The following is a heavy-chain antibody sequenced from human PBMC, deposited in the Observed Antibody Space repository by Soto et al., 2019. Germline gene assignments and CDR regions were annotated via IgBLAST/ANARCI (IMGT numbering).Heavy chain of an antibody. V-gene: IGHV1-69*01. CDR2: IIPIFGTA. Sequence: QVQLVQSGAEVKKPGSSVKVSCKASGGTFSSYAISWVRQAPGQGLEWMGGIIPIFGTAHYAQKFQGRVTIRADESTSTAYMELSRMRSEDTAVYYWALRGYYYGMDVWGQGTTVTVSS. CDR3: ALRGYYYGMDV. J-gene: IGHJ6*02. CDR1: GGTFSSYA.